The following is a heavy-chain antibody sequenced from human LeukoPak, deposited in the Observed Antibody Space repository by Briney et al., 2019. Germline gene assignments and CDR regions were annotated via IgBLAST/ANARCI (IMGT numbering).Heavy chain of an antibody. Sequence: SGTLSLTCAVSGGSISSSNWWSWVRQPPGEGLEWIGEIYHSGSTNYNPSLKSRVTISVDTSKNQFSLKLSSVTAADTAVYYCARTNWGSLDYWGQGTLVTVSS. V-gene: IGHV4-4*02. CDR1: GGSISSSNW. J-gene: IGHJ4*02. CDR3: ARTNWGSLDY. CDR2: IYHSGST. D-gene: IGHD7-27*01.